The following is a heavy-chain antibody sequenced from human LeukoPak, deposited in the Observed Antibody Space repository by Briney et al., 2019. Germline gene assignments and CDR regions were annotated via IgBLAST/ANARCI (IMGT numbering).Heavy chain of an antibody. CDR3: ARAPREAPVTSLKIDD. D-gene: IGHD4-17*01. Sequence: PGGSLRLSCAGSGFTFSSYGMNWVRQAPGKGLEWVSSISSGRTYIYYTDSVKGRFTISRDNAQNSLYLQMNSLRAEDTAVYYCARAPREAPVTSLKIDDWGQGTLVTVSS. J-gene: IGHJ4*02. V-gene: IGHV3-21*01. CDR1: GFTFSSYG. CDR2: ISSGRTYI.